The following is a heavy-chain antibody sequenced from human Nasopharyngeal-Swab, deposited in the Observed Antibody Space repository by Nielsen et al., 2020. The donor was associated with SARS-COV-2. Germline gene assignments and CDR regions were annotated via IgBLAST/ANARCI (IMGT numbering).Heavy chain of an antibody. D-gene: IGHD1-7*01. CDR1: GFTFSSYW. CDR2: INSDGSST. CDR3: ARDPAITGTTFDP. Sequence: GESLKISCAASGFTFSSYWMHWVRQAPGKGLVWVSRINSDGSSTRYADPVKGRFTISRDNAKNTLYLQMNSLRAEDTAVYYCARDPAITGTTFDPWGQGTLVTVSS. J-gene: IGHJ5*02. V-gene: IGHV3-74*01.